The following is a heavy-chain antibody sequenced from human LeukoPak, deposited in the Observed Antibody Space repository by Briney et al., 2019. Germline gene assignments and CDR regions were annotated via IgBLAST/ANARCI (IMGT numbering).Heavy chain of an antibody. CDR2: ISSSGSTI. V-gene: IGHV3-48*03. J-gene: IGHJ3*02. CDR3: ALTMIVVASRLGAFDI. CDR1: GFTFSSYE. Sequence: GGSLRLSCAASGFTFSSYEMNWVRQAPGKGLEWVSYISSSGSTIYYADSVKGRFTISRDNSKNTLYLQMNSLRAEDTAVYYCALTMIVVASRLGAFDIWGQGTMVTVSS. D-gene: IGHD3-22*01.